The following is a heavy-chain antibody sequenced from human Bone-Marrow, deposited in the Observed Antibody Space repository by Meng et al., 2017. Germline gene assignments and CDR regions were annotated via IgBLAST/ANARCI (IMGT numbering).Heavy chain of an antibody. D-gene: IGHD6-19*01. CDR1: GGSISSSSYY. CDR2: IYYSGSI. Sequence: LQLQQCGTRLVKPSETLPLPCTVSGGSISSSSYYWGWIRQPPGKGLEWIGTIYYSGSINYNPSLKSRVTISVDTSKNQFSLKLTSLTAADTAVYYCARSNAVAALNRFDPWGQGTLVTVSS. V-gene: IGHV4-39*07. J-gene: IGHJ5*02. CDR3: ARSNAVAALNRFDP.